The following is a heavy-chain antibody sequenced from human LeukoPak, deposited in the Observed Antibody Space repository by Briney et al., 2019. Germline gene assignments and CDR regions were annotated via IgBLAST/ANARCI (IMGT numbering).Heavy chain of an antibody. V-gene: IGHV3-21*01. J-gene: IGHJ4*02. D-gene: IGHD3-10*01. CDR2: ISSSSSYI. Sequence: GGSLRLSCAASGFTFSSYSMNWVRQAPGKELEWVSSISSSSSYIYYADSVKGRFTISRDNAKNSLYLQMNSLRAEDTAVYYCARPQQYYYGSGSYYYFDYWGQGTLVTVSS. CDR1: GFTFSSYS. CDR3: ARPQQYYYGSGSYYYFDY.